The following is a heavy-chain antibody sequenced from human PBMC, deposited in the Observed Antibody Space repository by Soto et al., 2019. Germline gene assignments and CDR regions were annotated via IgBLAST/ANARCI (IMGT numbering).Heavy chain of an antibody. Sequence: QLQLQESGPGLVKPSETLSLTCTVSGGSISLSSYFWGWVRQPPGQGLDWIGTIHYSGSTFYKPSLRSRVSISVDTSKNHFSLQLNSVTAAATAVYYCTRELGGAIESWGQGTLVAVSS. D-gene: IGHD1-26*01. J-gene: IGHJ4*02. V-gene: IGHV4-39*02. CDR1: GGSISLSSYF. CDR3: TRELGGAIES. CDR2: IHYSGST.